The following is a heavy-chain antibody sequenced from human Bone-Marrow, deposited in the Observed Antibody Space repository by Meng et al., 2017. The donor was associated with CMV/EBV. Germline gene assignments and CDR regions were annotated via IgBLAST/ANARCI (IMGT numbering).Heavy chain of an antibody. D-gene: IGHD6-6*01. CDR3: ARESGSIAARRYYYYGMTV. V-gene: IGHV3-7*01. J-gene: IGHJ6*04. CDR1: GFTFSSYS. CDR2: IKQDGSET. Sequence: GGPLRLSCAASGFTFSSYSMNWVRQAPGKGLEWVANIKQDGSETYYVDSVKGRFTISRDNAKNSLYLQMNSLRAEDTAVYYCARESGSIAARRYYYYGMTVWDKGPT.